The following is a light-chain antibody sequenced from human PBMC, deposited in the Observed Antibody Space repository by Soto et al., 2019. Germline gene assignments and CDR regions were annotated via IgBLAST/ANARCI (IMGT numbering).Light chain of an antibody. CDR1: QDISNY. CDR3: QQSNTYSWT. Sequence: DIQMTQSPSSLSASVGDRFTITCQASQDISNYLNWYQQKPGKATKLLIYLASSLESGVPSRFSGSGSGTEFTLTISNLQPDDFATYYCQQSNTYSWTFGQGTKVDI. J-gene: IGKJ1*01. V-gene: IGKV1-5*03. CDR2: LAS.